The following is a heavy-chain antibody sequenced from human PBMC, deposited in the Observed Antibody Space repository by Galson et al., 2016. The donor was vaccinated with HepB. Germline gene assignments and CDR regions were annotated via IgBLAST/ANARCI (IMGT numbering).Heavy chain of an antibody. CDR1: GGSISSNDW. Sequence: ETLSLTCAVSGGSISSNDWWSWVRQPPGQGLEWIGQILHSGRVNYTPSLASRVTISIDTSNNHFSLRLTSVTAADTALYYCARQYWGGPSDYWGQGTLVTVSS. CDR2: ILHSGRV. J-gene: IGHJ4*02. CDR3: ARQYWGGPSDY. V-gene: IGHV4-4*02. D-gene: IGHD2/OR15-2a*01.